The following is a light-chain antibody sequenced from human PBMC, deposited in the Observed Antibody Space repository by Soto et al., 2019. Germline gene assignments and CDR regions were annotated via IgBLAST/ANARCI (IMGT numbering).Light chain of an antibody. Sequence: QSALTQPASVSGSPGQSITISCTGTSSDVGGYNYVSWYQQHPGKAPKLMIYDVSNRPSGISSRFSGSKSGNTASLTISGLQPEDEADYYCSSYTGSNSQILGGGTKLTVL. V-gene: IGLV2-14*01. CDR2: DVS. CDR3: SSYTGSNSQI. CDR1: SSDVGGYNY. J-gene: IGLJ1*01.